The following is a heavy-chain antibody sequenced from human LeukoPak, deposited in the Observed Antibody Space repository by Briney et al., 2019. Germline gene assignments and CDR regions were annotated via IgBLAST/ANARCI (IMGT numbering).Heavy chain of an antibody. J-gene: IGHJ4*02. V-gene: IGHV1-2*04. CDR1: GYTFTGYY. Sequence: ASVKVSCKASGYTFTGYYMHWVRQAPGQGLEWMGWINPNSGGTNYAQKFQGWVTMTRDTSISTAYMELSRLRSDDTAVYYCARVGGAMVRGVIHFYFDYWGQGTLVTVSS. CDR2: INPNSGGT. D-gene: IGHD3-10*01. CDR3: ARVGGAMVRGVIHFYFDY.